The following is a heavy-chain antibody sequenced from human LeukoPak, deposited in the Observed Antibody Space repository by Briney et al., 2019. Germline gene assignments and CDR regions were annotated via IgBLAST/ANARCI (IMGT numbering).Heavy chain of an antibody. V-gene: IGHV3-23*01. CDR2: ISGDGGDT. D-gene: IGHD6-19*01. CDR3: GKSGSRDWDYFEY. J-gene: IGHJ4*02. Sequence: PGGSLRLSCAASGFTFSSYAMNWVRQAPGKGLECVSTISGDGGDTHYADSVRGRFTISRANSKNTLSLQMNSLRADDTAVYYCGKSGSRDWDYFEYWGQGTLVTASS. CDR1: GFTFSSYA.